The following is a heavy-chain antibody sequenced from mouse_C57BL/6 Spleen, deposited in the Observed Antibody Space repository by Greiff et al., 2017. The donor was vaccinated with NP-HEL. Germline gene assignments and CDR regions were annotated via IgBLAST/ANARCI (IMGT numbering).Heavy chain of an antibody. J-gene: IGHJ4*01. CDR1: GFTFSDYG. D-gene: IGHD3-2*02. CDR3: ARGSSGYLYYAMDY. CDR2: ISSGSSTI. Sequence: EVKLMESGGGLVKPGGSLKLSCAASGFTFSDYGMHWVRQAPEKGLEWVAYISSGSSTIYYADTVKGRFTISRDNAKNTLFLQMTSLRSEDTAMYYCARGSSGYLYYAMDYWGQGTSVTVSS. V-gene: IGHV5-17*01.